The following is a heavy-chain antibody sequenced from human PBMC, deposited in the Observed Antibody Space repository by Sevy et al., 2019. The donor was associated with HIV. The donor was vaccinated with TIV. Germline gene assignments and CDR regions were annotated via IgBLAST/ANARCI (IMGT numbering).Heavy chain of an antibody. J-gene: IGHJ2*01. CDR1: GGSISSGDYY. CDR2: IYYSGST. CDR3: ARGSHYYDSSGYSDWYFDL. D-gene: IGHD3-22*01. V-gene: IGHV4-30-4*01. Sequence: SETLSLTCTVSGGSISSGDYYWSWIRQPPGKGLEWIGYIYYSGSTYYNPSLKGRVTISVDTSKNQFSLKLSSVTAADTAVYYCARGSHYYDSSGYSDWYFDLWGRGTLVTVSS.